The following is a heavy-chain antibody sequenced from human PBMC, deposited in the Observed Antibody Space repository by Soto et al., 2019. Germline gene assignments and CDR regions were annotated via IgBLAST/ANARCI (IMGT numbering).Heavy chain of an antibody. J-gene: IGHJ4*02. CDR2: IDPSDSYT. V-gene: IGHV5-10-1*03. CDR1: GYSFTSYW. CDR3: AAITGTTTAHFDWLLDFDY. D-gene: IGHD3-9*01. Sequence: EVQLVQSGAEVKKPGESLRISCKGSGYSFTSYWISWVRQMPGKGLECMGRIDPSDSYTNYSPSFQGHVTISADKSISTAYLQWSSLKASDTAMYYCAAITGTTTAHFDWLLDFDYWGQGTLVTVSS.